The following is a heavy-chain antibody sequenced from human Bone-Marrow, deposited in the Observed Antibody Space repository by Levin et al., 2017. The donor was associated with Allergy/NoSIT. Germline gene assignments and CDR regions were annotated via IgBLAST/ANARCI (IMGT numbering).Heavy chain of an antibody. J-gene: IGHJ6*02. CDR1: GFTFSSYW. V-gene: IGHV3-7*01. CDR3: ARWVVRGVYGMDV. CDR2: IKQDGSEK. Sequence: GGSLRLSCAASGFTFSSYWMSWVRQAPGKGLEWVANIKQDGSEKYYVDSVKGRFTISRDNAKNSLYLQMNSLRAEDTAVYYCARWVVRGVYGMDVWGQGTTVTVSS. D-gene: IGHD3-10*01.